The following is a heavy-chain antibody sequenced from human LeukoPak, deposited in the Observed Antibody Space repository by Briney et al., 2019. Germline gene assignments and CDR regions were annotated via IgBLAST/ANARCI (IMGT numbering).Heavy chain of an antibody. CDR2: ISGSGGST. CDR3: AKGTIVVVVVAPAN. J-gene: IGHJ4*02. CDR1: GFTFSSYA. Sequence: GGSLRLSCAASGFTFSSYAMSWVRQAPGKGLEGVSAISGSGGSTYYADSVKGRFTISRDNSKNTLCLQMNSLRAEDTAVYYCAKGTIVVVVVAPANWGQGTLVTVSS. V-gene: IGHV3-23*01. D-gene: IGHD2-15*01.